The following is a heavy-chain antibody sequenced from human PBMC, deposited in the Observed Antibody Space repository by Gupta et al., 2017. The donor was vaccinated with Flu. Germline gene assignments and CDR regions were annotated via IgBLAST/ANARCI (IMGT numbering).Heavy chain of an antibody. CDR1: GGSIICVSEC. Sequence: GGSIICVSECGCWIRQHPGKGLEWIGYIYYSGSTYYNPSLKSRVTISVDTSKNQFSLKLSSVTAADTAVYYCARIKLVLRLVDYWGQGTLVTVSS. CDR2: IYYSGST. D-gene: IGHD6-13*01. J-gene: IGHJ4*02. CDR3: ARIKLVLRLVDY. V-gene: IGHV4-31*02.